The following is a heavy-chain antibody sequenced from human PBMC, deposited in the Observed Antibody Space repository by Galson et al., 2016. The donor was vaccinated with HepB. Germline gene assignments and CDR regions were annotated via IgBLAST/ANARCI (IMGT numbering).Heavy chain of an antibody. J-gene: IGHJ3*01. CDR1: GFTFSSYW. Sequence: SLRLSCAASGFTFSSYWMNWVRQAPGKGLEWVANMNQDGSERYYADSVKGRFTISRDNAKNSLYLQMHSLRPEDTAVYYCARDLSPSYADNWYDALDLWGQGTLVTVSS. CDR3: ARDLSPSYADNWYDALDL. D-gene: IGHD2-2*01. V-gene: IGHV3-7*04. CDR2: MNQDGSER.